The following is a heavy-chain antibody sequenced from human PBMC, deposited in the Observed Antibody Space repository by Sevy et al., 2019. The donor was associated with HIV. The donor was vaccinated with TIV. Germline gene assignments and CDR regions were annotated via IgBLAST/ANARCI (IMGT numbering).Heavy chain of an antibody. V-gene: IGHV3-30*02. CDR1: GFTFSSSG. D-gene: IGHD3-10*01. CDR2: IGHDANNQ. Sequence: GGSLRLSCAASGFTFSSSGMHWLRQAPGNGLEWVTFIGHDANNQQYADSVKGRFAIPRDNSKNTIYLQMHSLRVEDTAVYYCAKDLWYCMDVWGKGTTVTVSS. CDR3: AKDLWYCMDV. J-gene: IGHJ6*03.